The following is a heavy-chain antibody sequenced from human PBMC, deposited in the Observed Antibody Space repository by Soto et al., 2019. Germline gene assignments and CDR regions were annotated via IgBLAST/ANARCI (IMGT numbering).Heavy chain of an antibody. Sequence: SGPTLVNPTHTLTLTCTSSGFSLSTSGVGVGWIRQLPANALEWLALINWNDDKRYSPSLKTRLTITKHTTKNHVDPTMNYMDPVYTGAYYCARRGSSGSGGMDVWGQGTMVTVSS. CDR3: ARRGSSGSGGMDV. CDR1: GFSLSTSGVG. D-gene: IGHD6-13*01. V-gene: IGHV2-5*01. J-gene: IGHJ6*02. CDR2: INWNDDK.